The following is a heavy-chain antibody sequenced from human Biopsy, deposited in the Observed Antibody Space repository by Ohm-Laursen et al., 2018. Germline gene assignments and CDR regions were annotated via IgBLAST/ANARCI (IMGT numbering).Heavy chain of an antibody. J-gene: IGHJ6*02. V-gene: IGHV1-18*01. Sequence: ASVKVSCKASGFIFTSYGLSWVRQASGQGLEWMGWISSSNDNTNYAQKFQGRVTMTADTSTSTAYMELRSLRSDDTAVYYCARDFFDSSGYFYYYNGVDLWGQGTTVTVSS. CDR2: ISSSNDNT. CDR3: ARDFFDSSGYFYYYNGVDL. CDR1: GFIFTSYG. D-gene: IGHD3-22*01.